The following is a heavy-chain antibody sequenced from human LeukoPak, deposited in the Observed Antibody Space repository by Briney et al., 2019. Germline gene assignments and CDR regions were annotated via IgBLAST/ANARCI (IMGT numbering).Heavy chain of an antibody. CDR2: IYHSGST. Sequence: PSETLSLTCAVSGGSISSSNWWSWVRQPPGKGLEWIGEIYHSGSTNYNPSLKSRVTISVDKSKNQFSLKLSSVTAADTAVYYCARDLSYCSSTSCSRSAPLHYWGQGTLVTVSS. CDR3: ARDLSYCSSTSCSRSAPLHY. J-gene: IGHJ4*02. D-gene: IGHD2-2*01. CDR1: GGSISSSNW. V-gene: IGHV4-4*02.